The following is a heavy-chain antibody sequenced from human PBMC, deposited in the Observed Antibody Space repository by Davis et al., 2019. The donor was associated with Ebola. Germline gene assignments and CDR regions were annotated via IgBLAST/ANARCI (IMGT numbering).Heavy chain of an antibody. CDR3: ARIEAAGGMDV. V-gene: IGHV1-69*04. Sequence: AASVKVSCKASGGTFSSYAISWVRQAPGQGLEWMGRIIPILGIANYAQKFQGRVTITADKSTSTAYMELSSLRSEDTAVYYCARIEAAGGMDVWGQGTTVTVSS. CDR2: IIPILGIA. CDR1: GGTFSSYA. J-gene: IGHJ6*02.